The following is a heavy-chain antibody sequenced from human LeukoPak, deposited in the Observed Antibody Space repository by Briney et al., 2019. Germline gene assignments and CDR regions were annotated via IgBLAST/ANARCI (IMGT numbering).Heavy chain of an antibody. CDR2: ICYSGST. CDR1: GDSINSNHYY. CDR3: ARGPYCSSTSCYPRYYFDY. J-gene: IGHJ4*02. V-gene: IGHV4-30-4*01. Sequence: SETLSLTCSVSGDSINSNHYYWTWIRQPPGKGLEWIGYICYSGSTFYNPSLKSRITISVDTSKNHFSLKLSSLTAADTAVYYCARGPYCSSTSCYPRYYFDYWGQGTLVTVSS. D-gene: IGHD2-2*01.